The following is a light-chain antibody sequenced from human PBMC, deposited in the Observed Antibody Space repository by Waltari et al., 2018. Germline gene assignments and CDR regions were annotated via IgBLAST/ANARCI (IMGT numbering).Light chain of an antibody. CDR3: QQYDILPPS. J-gene: IGKJ4*01. Sequence: IRMTQSPSSLSASVGDRVTITCQASQDIRKYLNWYQQKSGKAPKLLIYDASNLETGVPSRFGGSGSQTEFSFTISSLQPEDIATYYCQQYDILPPSFGGGTKVEI. CDR2: DAS. V-gene: IGKV1-33*01. CDR1: QDIRKY.